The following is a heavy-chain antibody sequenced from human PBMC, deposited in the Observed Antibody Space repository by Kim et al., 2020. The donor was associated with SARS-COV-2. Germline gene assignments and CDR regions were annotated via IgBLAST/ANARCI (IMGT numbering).Heavy chain of an antibody. CDR2: ISAYNGNT. V-gene: IGHV1-18*01. CDR1: GYTFTSYG. CDR3: ARGVSPGIAAAAYDY. J-gene: IGHJ4*02. Sequence: ASVKVSCKASGYTFTSYGISWVRQATGQGLEWMGWISAYNGNTNYAQKLQGRVTMTTDTSTSTAYMELRSLRSDDTAVYYCARGVSPGIAAAAYDYWGQGTLVTVSS. D-gene: IGHD6-13*01.